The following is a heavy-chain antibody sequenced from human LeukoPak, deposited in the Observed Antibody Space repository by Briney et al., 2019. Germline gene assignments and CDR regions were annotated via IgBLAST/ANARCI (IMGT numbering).Heavy chain of an antibody. Sequence: GGSLRLSCAASGFTFSSYAMHWVRQAPGKRLEWVAVISDDVSNKYYADSVKGRFTISRDNSKNTLYLQMNSLRAEDTAVYYCARGQGLKGAFDIWGQGTMVTVSS. J-gene: IGHJ3*02. CDR2: ISDDVSNK. CDR1: GFTFSSYA. CDR3: ARGQGLKGAFDI. V-gene: IGHV3-30-3*01.